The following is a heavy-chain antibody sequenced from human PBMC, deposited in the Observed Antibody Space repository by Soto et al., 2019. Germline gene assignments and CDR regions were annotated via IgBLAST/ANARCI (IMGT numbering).Heavy chain of an antibody. Sequence: QVQLVQSGAELRKPGSSVKVSCKASGGTFSDFTINWVRQAPGQRLEWMGGIIPIFDTANYAEKFQGRVTITADESTSTSFMEVSSLRSEDTAVYYCARNGTQTGYSYGMDVGGQGTMVAVSS. V-gene: IGHV1-69*01. J-gene: IGHJ6*02. CDR1: GGTFSDFT. CDR3: ARNGTQTGYSYGMDV. CDR2: IIPIFDTA. D-gene: IGHD1-1*01.